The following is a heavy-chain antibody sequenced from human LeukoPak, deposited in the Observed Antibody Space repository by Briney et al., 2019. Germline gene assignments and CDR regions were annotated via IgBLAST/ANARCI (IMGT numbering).Heavy chain of an antibody. V-gene: IGHV3-53*04. CDR3: ARSGRGSGTDYFDY. CDR1: GFSVSSNY. D-gene: IGHD1-1*01. Sequence: GGSLRLSRAASGFSVSSNYMSWVRQAPGKGLEWVSLIFGGGTTYYADSVKGRFTISRHNSKNTLYLEMNSLRAEDTAVYYCARSGRGSGTDYFDYWGQGNLVTVSS. CDR2: IFGGGTT. J-gene: IGHJ4*02.